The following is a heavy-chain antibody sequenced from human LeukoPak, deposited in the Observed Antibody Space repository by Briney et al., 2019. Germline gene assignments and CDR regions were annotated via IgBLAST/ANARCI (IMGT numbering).Heavy chain of an antibody. D-gene: IGHD2-15*01. V-gene: IGHV3-74*01. CDR1: GFTFSSYW. CDR2: INTDGSST. CDR3: ARVGAKKTAAGSGFDY. J-gene: IGHJ4*02. Sequence: GGSLRLSCAASGFTFSSYWMHWVRQAPGKGLVWVSRINTDGSSTSCADSVKGRFTISRDNAKNTLYLQMNSLRAEDTAVYYCARVGAKKTAAGSGFDYWGQGTLVTVSS.